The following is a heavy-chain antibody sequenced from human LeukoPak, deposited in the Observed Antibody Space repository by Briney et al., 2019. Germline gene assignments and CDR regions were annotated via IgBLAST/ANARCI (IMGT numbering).Heavy chain of an antibody. V-gene: IGHV1-69*13. CDR1: GGTFSSYA. D-gene: IGHD3-22*01. Sequence: SVKVSCKASGGTFSSYAISWVRQAPGQGLEWMGGIIPIFGTAHYAQKFQGRVTITADESTSTAYMELSSLRSEDTAVYYCARDYYYDSSGYYYDNHFDYWGQGTLVTVSS. CDR3: ARDYYYDSSGYYYDNHFDY. J-gene: IGHJ4*02. CDR2: IIPIFGTA.